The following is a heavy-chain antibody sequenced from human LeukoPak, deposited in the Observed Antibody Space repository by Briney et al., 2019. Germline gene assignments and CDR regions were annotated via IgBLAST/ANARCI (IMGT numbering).Heavy chain of an antibody. CDR2: ISGSGGST. CDR3: AKIGHDSSFFYYFDY. J-gene: IGHJ4*02. CDR1: GFTFSSYA. V-gene: IGHV3-23*01. D-gene: IGHD3-22*01. Sequence: GGSLSLSCAASGFTFSSYAMSWVRQAQGKGLGWVSAISGSGGSTYYEDSVKGRFTISRDNSKNTLYLQMNSLRAEDTAVYYCAKIGHDSSFFYYFDYWGQGTLVTVSS.